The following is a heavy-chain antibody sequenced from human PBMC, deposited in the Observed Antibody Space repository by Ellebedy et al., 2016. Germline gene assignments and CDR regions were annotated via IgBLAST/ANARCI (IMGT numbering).Heavy chain of an antibody. D-gene: IGHD7-27*01. V-gene: IGHV4-4*07. CDR3: ARDAWGRNAFDI. J-gene: IGHJ3*02. CDR1: GGSISGSY. CDR2: FYSSGTT. Sequence: SETLSLXXTFSGGSISGSYWTWLRQPAGQGLEWIGRFYSSGTTNYNLSLESRVTMSVDTSKNQFSLKLTSVTAADTAMYYCARDAWGRNAFDIWGQGTMVTVSS.